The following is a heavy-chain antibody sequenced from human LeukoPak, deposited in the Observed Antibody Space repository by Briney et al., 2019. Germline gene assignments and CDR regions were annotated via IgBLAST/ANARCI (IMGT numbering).Heavy chain of an antibody. J-gene: IGHJ4*02. CDR2: ISYDGSNK. CDR3: ANYYDSPN. V-gene: IGHV3-30*18. D-gene: IGHD3-22*01. CDR1: GFTFSSYG. Sequence: GGSLRLSCAASGFTFSSYGMHWVRQAPGKGLEWVAVISYDGSNKYYADSVKGRFTISRDNSKNTLYLQMNSLRAEDTAVYYCANYYDSPNWGQGTLVTVSS.